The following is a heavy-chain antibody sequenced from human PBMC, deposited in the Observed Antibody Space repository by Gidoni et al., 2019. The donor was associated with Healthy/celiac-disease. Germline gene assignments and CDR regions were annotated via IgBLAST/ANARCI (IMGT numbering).Heavy chain of an antibody. CDR3: ARTLYSGYSGYDPISGLDL. Sequence: QVQLQESGPGLVKPSETLSLTCTVPGGPTSSYSWSWIRQPPGKGLEWIGVIYYSGSTNYNPSLKSRVTISVDTSKNQFSLKLGSVTAADTAVYYCARTLYSGYSGYDPISGLDLWGRGTLVTVSS. D-gene: IGHD5-12*01. V-gene: IGHV4-59*01. J-gene: IGHJ2*01. CDR1: GGPTSSYS. CDR2: IYYSGST.